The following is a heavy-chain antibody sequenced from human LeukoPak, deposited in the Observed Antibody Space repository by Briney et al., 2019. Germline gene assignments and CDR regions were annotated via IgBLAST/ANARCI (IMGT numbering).Heavy chain of an antibody. J-gene: IGHJ4*02. CDR2: IYPGDSET. D-gene: IGHD5-24*01. Sequence: GESLKTSCKASGYSFTNYWIGWVRQMPGKGLEWMGIIYPGDSETRYSPSFQDQVTISVDRSINTAYLQWSSLKASDTAMYYCARRVEMATNHPYFDYWGQGTQVTVSS. V-gene: IGHV5-51*01. CDR1: GYSFTNYW. CDR3: ARRVEMATNHPYFDY.